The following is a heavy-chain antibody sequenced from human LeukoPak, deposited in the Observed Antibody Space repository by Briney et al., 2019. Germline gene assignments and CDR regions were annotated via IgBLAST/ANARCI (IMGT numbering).Heavy chain of an antibody. CDR1: GYTFTGYY. CDR3: ARVLRDGYNFSPRLVLGIQNSDAFDI. J-gene: IGHJ3*02. D-gene: IGHD5-24*01. Sequence: ASVKVSCKASGYTFTGYYIHWVRQAPGQGLEWMEWINPNSGVTHYPQKFQGRVTMTRDTTIRTAYMEVSSLRSDDTAVYYCARVLRDGYNFSPRLVLGIQNSDAFDIWGQGTMVTVSS. V-gene: IGHV1-2*02. CDR2: INPNSGVT.